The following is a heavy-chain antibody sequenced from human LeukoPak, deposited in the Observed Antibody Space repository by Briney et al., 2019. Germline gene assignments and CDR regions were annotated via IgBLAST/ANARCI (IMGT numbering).Heavy chain of an antibody. V-gene: IGHV3-21*01. CDR2: ISSGSTYI. CDR1: GFTFSSYT. CDR3: AKILGEKDY. J-gene: IGHJ4*02. D-gene: IGHD3-16*01. Sequence: PGGSLRLSCAASGFTFSSYTLNWVRQAPGKGLEWVSSISSGSTYIYYADSLKGRFTISRDNAKNSLFLQMNSLRAEDTAVYYCAKILGEKDYWGQGTLVTVSS.